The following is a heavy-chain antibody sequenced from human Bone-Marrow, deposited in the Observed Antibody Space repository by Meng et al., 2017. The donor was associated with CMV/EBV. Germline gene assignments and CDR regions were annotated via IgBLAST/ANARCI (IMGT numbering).Heavy chain of an antibody. CDR2: IYYSGST. CDR1: GGSISSYY. V-gene: IGHV4-59*01. CDR3: ARENSENWFDP. J-gene: IGHJ5*02. Sequence: SETLSPTCTVSGGSISSYYWSWIRQPPGKGLEWIGYIYYSGSTNYNPSLKSRVTISVDTSKNQFSLKLSSVTAADTAVYYCARENSENWFDPWGQGKLV. D-gene: IGHD4-23*01.